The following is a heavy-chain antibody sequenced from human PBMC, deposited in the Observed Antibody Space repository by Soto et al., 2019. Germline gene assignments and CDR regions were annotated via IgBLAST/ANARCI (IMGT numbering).Heavy chain of an antibody. J-gene: IGHJ4*02. V-gene: IGHV3-9*01. CDR2: ITWNSRVL. D-gene: IGHD3-3*01. Sequence: PGGSLRLSCVGTGLNFDDFAMHWVRQAPGKGLEWVSGITWNSRVLAYADAGKGRFTISRDNARNSLYLQMDSLRDEDTALYYCAKGRYDFWSPYYFDSWGQGTLVTVSS. CDR1: GLNFDDFA. CDR3: AKGRYDFWSPYYFDS.